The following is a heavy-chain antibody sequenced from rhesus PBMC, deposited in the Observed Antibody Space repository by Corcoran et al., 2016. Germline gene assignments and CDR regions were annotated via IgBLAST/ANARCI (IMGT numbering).Heavy chain of an antibody. J-gene: IGHJ3*01. D-gene: IGHD6-43*01. Sequence: EVQLVQSGAEVKRPGESLKISCKTSGYSFTSYWISWVRQMPGKGLEWMGAIDPSDSDTRYRPSFQGQVTISAAKSISTTYLQWNSLKASDSATYYCAKADRGSSSYTAFDFWGQGLRVTVSS. CDR3: AKADRGSSSYTAFDF. CDR2: IDPSDSDT. V-gene: IGHV5-2*01. CDR1: GYSFTSYW.